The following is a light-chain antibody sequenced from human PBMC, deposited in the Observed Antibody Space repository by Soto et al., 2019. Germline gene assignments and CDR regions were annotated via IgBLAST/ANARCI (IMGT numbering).Light chain of an antibody. CDR3: QQRSKWVT. V-gene: IGKV3-11*01. Sequence: EVELTQSPATLSLSPGETAKLYCMSSQNVYEYLAWYQPKPGQAPRLLIYDASNRATGIPARFSGSGSGTDFTLTISSLEPEDFAVYYCQQRSKWVTFGRGTKVDIK. CDR2: DAS. CDR1: QNVYEY. J-gene: IGKJ4*01.